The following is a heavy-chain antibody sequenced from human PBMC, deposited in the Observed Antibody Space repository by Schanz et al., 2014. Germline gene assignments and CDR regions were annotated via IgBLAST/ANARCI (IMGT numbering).Heavy chain of an antibody. D-gene: IGHD2-8*01. CDR3: AKELLYGAHRTLNHLDY. CDR2: MSGSGDST. CDR1: GLTFSSYA. Sequence: EVQLLESGGGLVQPGGSLRLSCAASGLTFSSYAMSWVRQAPGKGLEWVSGMSGSGDSTYYADSMKGRCTISRENTKNTQYLQMNRLMAEDTAVDYCAKELLYGAHRTLNHLDYWGQGTLVTVSS. J-gene: IGHJ4*02. V-gene: IGHV3-23*01.